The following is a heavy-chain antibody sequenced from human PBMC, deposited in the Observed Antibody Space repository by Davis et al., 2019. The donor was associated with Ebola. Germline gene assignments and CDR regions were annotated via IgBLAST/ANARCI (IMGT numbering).Heavy chain of an antibody. CDR3: ARHRRWDV. CDR1: GGSISNEY. J-gene: IGHJ6*02. V-gene: IGHV4-59*08. CDR2: IYYSGIT. Sequence: GSLRLSCTVSGGSISNEYWSWVRQPPGRGLEWIGYIYYSGITNYNPSLKSRVTISVDTSKNQFSLKVRSVTAADTAVYYCARHRRWDVWGQGATVIVS.